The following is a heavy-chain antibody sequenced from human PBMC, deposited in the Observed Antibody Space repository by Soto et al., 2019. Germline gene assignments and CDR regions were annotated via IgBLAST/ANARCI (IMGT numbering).Heavy chain of an antibody. CDR3: ARDRGNYETTGSLGRALDV. J-gene: IGHJ3*01. Sequence: ASVKVSCKASGYSFSNYGISWVREAPGQGLEWMGWISTYNGDTDYPQKVQGRVTMTTDTSTSTAYLELRSLSSDDTAVYYCARDRGNYETTGSLGRALDVWG. V-gene: IGHV1-18*01. CDR2: ISTYNGDT. D-gene: IGHD1-7*01. CDR1: GYSFSNYG.